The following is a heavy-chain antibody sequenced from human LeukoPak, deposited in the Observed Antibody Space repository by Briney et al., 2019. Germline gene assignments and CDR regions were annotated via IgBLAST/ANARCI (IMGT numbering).Heavy chain of an antibody. CDR2: ISGSGGST. CDR3: AKDRGYDFWSGPRAFDI. D-gene: IGHD3-3*01. J-gene: IGHJ3*02. Sequence: GGSLRLSCAASGFTFSSYWMHWVRQAPGKGLEWVSAISGSGGSTYYADSVKGRFTISRDNSKNTLYLQMNSLRAEDTAVYYCAKDRGYDFWSGPRAFDIWGQGTMVTVSS. CDR1: GFTFSSYW. V-gene: IGHV3-23*01.